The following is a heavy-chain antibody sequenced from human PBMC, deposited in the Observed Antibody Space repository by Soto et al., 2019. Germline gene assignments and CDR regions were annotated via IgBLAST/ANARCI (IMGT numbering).Heavy chain of an antibody. J-gene: IGHJ5*02. CDR3: ARAYRPMRPSHIAAGISSSWFDP. CDR1: GYTFTSYA. V-gene: IGHV1-3*01. Sequence: ASVKVSCKASGYTFTSYAMHWVRQAPGQRLEWMGWINAGNGNTKYSQKFQGRVTITRXTXXSXXXMXLXSPRCEXTAVYYCARAYRPMRPSHIAAGISSSWFDPWG. D-gene: IGHD6-13*01. CDR2: INAGNGNT.